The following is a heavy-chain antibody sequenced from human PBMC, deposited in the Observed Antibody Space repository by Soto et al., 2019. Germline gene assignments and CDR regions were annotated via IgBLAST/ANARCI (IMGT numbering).Heavy chain of an antibody. CDR1: GGSISSDY. Sequence: QVQLQESGPGLVKPSETLSLTCTVSGGSISSDYWSWIRQPPGKGLEWLGYIYYGASINYNHSLESRVAIAVHTSKNQFSLKLTSVTAAYTAVYYFASYWYWGSLSYLGQGTLITVSS. D-gene: IGHD2-8*02. J-gene: IGHJ4*02. CDR2: IYYGASI. CDR3: ASYWYWGSLSY. V-gene: IGHV4-59*08.